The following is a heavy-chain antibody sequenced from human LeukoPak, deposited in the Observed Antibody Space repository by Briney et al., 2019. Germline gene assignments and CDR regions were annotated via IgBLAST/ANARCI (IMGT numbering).Heavy chain of an antibody. V-gene: IGHV4-59*01. D-gene: IGHD3-9*01. CDR1: GGSISSYY. CDR3: ARTGTDILTGYGLYYFDY. Sequence: PSETLSLTCTVSGGSISSYYWSWIRQPPGKGLEWIGYIYYSGGTNYNPSLKSRVTISVDTSKNQFSLKLSSVTAADTAVYYCARTGTDILTGYGLYYFDYWGQGTLVTVSS. J-gene: IGHJ4*02. CDR2: IYYSGGT.